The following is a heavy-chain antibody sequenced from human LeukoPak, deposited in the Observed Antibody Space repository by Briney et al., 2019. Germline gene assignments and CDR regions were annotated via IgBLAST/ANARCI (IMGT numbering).Heavy chain of an antibody. D-gene: IGHD2-15*01. CDR1: EYSFATYW. CDR2: IFPGDSDT. J-gene: IGHJ4*02. V-gene: IGHV5-51*01. CDR3: ASEYCSGGNCYFDY. Sequence: NRGEALKISCKGSEYSFATYWIGWVRQMPGQGLEWMGIIFPGDSDTRYSPSFQGQVTISADKSISTAYLQWSSLKASDTAIYYCASEYCSGGNCYFDYWGQGTLVTVSP.